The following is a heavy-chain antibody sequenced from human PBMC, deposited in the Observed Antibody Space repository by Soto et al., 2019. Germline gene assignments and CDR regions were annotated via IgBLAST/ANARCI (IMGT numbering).Heavy chain of an antibody. D-gene: IGHD1-26*01. Sequence: PGGSLRLSCVGSGFTFSNNAMHWVRQAPGKGLEWVAVITYDGINGYYADSVRGRFAISRDNSKNTLYLQMNSLRPEDTAVYYCARAFSGSYPNFDYWGQGTLVTVSS. J-gene: IGHJ4*02. CDR2: ITYDGING. CDR3: ARAFSGSYPNFDY. V-gene: IGHV3-30*03. CDR1: GFTFSNNA.